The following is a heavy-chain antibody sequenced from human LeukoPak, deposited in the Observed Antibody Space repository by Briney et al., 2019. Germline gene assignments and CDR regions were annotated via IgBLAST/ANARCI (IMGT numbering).Heavy chain of an antibody. J-gene: IGHJ6*03. CDR2: IRSKAYGGTT. V-gene: IGHV3-49*04. Sequence: GGSLRLSCTASGFTFGDYAMSWVRQAPGKGLEWVGFIRSKAYGGTTEYAASVKGRFTISRDDSKSIAYLQMNSLKTEDTAVYYCTRDSLFIAARPPYYYYYMDVWGKGTTVTVSS. CDR1: GFTFGDYA. CDR3: TRDSLFIAARPPYYYYYMDV. D-gene: IGHD6-6*01.